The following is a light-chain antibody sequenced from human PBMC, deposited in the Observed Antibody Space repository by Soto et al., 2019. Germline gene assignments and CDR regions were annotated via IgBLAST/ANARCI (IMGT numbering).Light chain of an antibody. CDR1: QSVTSSN. CDR3: QQYDNSPYT. CDR2: GTS. V-gene: IGKV3-20*01. Sequence: VLTQSPGTLSLSPGERATLSCRASQSVTSSNLAWYQKKPGQAPRVLIYGTSTRATGIPDRFSGSGSGTDFTLTISRLEPEDFAVYYCQQYDNSPYTFGQGTILEIK. J-gene: IGKJ2*01.